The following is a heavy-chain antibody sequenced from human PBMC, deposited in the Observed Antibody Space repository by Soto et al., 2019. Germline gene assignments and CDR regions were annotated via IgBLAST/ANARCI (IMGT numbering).Heavy chain of an antibody. Sequence: VKVSCKASGSVFTGVYVHCVRRDPRQGHEGMEWINPNSGGTNYAQKFEGWATMTRDTSINTAYMELSRLRSDDTAVYYCAREAXGYSSTQGGHYYYGMDIWGQGTTVTVSS. CDR2: INPNSGGT. CDR1: GSVFTGVY. J-gene: IGHJ6*02. D-gene: IGHD6-13*01. CDR3: AREAXGYSSTQGGHYYYGMDI. V-gene: IGHV1-2*04.